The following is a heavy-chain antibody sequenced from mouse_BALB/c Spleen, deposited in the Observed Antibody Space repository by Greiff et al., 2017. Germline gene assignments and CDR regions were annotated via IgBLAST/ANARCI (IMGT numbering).Heavy chain of an antibody. CDR2: ISSGSSTI. CDR1: GFTFSSFG. V-gene: IGHV5-17*02. CDR3: AYGYFDY. J-gene: IGHJ2*01. D-gene: IGHD1-1*02. Sequence: EVMLVESGGGLVQPGGSRKLSCAASGFTFSSFGMHWVRQAPEKGLEWVAYISSGSSTIYYADTVKGRFTISSDNPKNTLFLQMTSLRSEDTAMYYCAYGYFDYWGQGTTLTVSS.